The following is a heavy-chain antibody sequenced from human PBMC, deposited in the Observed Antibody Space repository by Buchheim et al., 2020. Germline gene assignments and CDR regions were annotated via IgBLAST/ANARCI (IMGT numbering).Heavy chain of an antibody. CDR3: AIMPYDSSGYYYFTEYLQH. CDR2: IYTSGST. CDR1: GGSISSGSYY. J-gene: IGHJ1*01. V-gene: IGHV4-61*02. D-gene: IGHD3-22*01. Sequence: QVQLQESGPGLVKPSQTLSLTCTVSGGSISSGSYYWSWIRQPAGKGLEWIGRIYTSGSTNYNPSLKSRVTISVDTSKNQFSLKLSSVTAADTAVYYGAIMPYDSSGYYYFTEYLQHWGKGTVSPAP.